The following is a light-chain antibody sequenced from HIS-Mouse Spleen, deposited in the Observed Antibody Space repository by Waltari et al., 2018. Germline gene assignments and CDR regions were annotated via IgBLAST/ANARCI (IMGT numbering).Light chain of an antibody. CDR1: SSNIGAGYD. CDR3: CSYAGSYRV. Sequence: QSVLTQPPSVSGAPGQRVTIPCTGSSSNIGAGYDVPWYQQLPGTAPKLLIYGNSNRPSGVPDRFSGSKSGTSASLTISGLQAEDEADYYCCSYAGSYRVFGTGTKVTVL. CDR2: GNS. V-gene: IGLV1-40*01. J-gene: IGLJ1*01.